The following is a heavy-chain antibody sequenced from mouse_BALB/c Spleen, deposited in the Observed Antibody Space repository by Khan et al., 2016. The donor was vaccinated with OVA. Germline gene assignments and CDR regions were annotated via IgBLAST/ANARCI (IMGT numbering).Heavy chain of an antibody. CDR1: GYSITSGYG. V-gene: IGHV3-1*02. D-gene: IGHD1-2*01. J-gene: IGHJ2*01. CDR2: ISYSGST. Sequence: EVQLQESGPGLVKPSQSLSLTCTVTGYSITSGYGWHWIRQFPGNKLEWMGYISYSGSTNYNPSLKSRISITRDTSKNQFFLQLNSETTEDTATYYCARTARIKYWGQGTTLTVSS. CDR3: ARTARIKY.